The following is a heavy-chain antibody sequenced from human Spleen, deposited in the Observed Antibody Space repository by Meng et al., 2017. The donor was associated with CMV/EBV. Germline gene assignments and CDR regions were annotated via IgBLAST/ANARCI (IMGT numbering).Heavy chain of an antibody. CDR3: ARDLILDY. J-gene: IGHJ4*02. CDR2: IAFSGAPI. CDR1: GFTFSSYE. Sequence: GSLRLSCAASGFTFSSYELNWVRQAPGKGLEWLAYIAFSGAPIYYADSVKGRFTISRDNAKNSLYLQMNSLRGEDTAVYYCARDLILDYWGQGTLVTVSS. V-gene: IGHV3-48*03.